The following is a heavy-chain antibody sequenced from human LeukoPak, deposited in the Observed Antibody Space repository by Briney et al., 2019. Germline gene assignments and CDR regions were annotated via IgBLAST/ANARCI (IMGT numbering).Heavy chain of an antibody. J-gene: IGHJ4*02. CDR2: INHSGSA. V-gene: IGHV4-34*01. Sequence: SETLSLTCTVFGGSFSGYYCTWIRQPPGKGLEWIGEINHSGSANYNPSLKSRVTISLDTSKNQFSLKLSSATAADTAVYYCARGQGTVTTHWGQGTLVTVSS. D-gene: IGHD4-17*01. CDR1: GGSFSGYY. CDR3: ARGQGTVTTH.